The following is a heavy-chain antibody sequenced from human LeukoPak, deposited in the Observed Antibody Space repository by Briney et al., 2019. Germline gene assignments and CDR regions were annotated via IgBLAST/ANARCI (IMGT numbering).Heavy chain of an antibody. V-gene: IGHV3-7*01. CDR1: GFTFSSHW. J-gene: IGHJ4*02. Sequence: GGSLRLSCVVSGFTFSSHWMSWVRQAPGKGLEWVANIKEDGSEKYYVDSVKGRFTISRDNAKKSLYLQMDSLRAEDTAVYYCARDPGTYDFWSAQGGYWGQGTLVTVSS. CDR3: ARDPGTYDFWSAQGGY. D-gene: IGHD3-3*01. CDR2: IKEDGSEK.